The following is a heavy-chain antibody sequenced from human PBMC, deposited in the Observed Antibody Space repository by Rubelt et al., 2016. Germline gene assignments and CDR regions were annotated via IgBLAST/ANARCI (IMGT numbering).Heavy chain of an antibody. V-gene: IGHV4-31*03. CDR2: IYYSGST. CDR3: ARDPTAVLWFGELSSVGDY. Sequence: ESGPGLVKPSQTLSLTCTVSGGSISSGGYYWSWIRQHPGKGLEWIGYIYYSGSTYYNPSLKSRVTISVDTSKNQFSLKLSPVTAADTAMYYCARDPTAVLWFGELSSVGDYWGQGTLVTVSS. CDR1: GGSISSGGYY. D-gene: IGHD3-10*01. J-gene: IGHJ4*02.